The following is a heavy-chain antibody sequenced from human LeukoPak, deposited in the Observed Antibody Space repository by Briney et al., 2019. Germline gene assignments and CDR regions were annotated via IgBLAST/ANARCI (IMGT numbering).Heavy chain of an antibody. CDR3: AKGRYSRSWYPDY. J-gene: IGHJ4*02. V-gene: IGHV3-23*01. CDR2: ISGSGGNT. D-gene: IGHD6-13*01. CDR1: GFTFSSYA. Sequence: GGSLRLSCAASGFTFSSYAMSWVRQAPGKGLEWVSAISGSGGNTFYADSVKGRFTISRDNSKNTLNLQMISLRAEDTAVYYCAKGRYSRSWYPDYWGQGTLVTVSS.